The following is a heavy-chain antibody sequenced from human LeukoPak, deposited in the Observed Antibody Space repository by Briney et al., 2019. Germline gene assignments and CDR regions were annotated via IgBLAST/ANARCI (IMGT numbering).Heavy chain of an antibody. CDR1: GGFISSGRYY. CDR3: ARPGGGNYP. D-gene: IGHD4-23*01. CDR2: LQYSGTT. Sequence: TSETLSLTCTVSGGFISSGRYYWGWIRQPPGKGLEWIGSLQYSGTTYYNPSLKSRVTTSVDTSSNKFSLRLTSVTAADTAVYYCARPGGGNYPWGQGTLVTVSS. J-gene: IGHJ5*02. V-gene: IGHV4-39*01.